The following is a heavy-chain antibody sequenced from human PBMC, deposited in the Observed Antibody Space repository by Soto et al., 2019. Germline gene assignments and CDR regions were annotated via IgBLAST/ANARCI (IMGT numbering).Heavy chain of an antibody. D-gene: IGHD2-21*01. J-gene: IGHJ5*02. CDR1: GGSISSGDYY. V-gene: IGHV4-30-4*01. Sequence: LSLTCTVSGGSISSGDYYWSWIRQPPGKGLEWIGYIYYSGSAYYNPSLKSRVTISVDTSKNQFSLKLSSVTAADTAVYYCPRVGHINWFDPWGQGTLVT. CDR3: PRVGHINWFDP. CDR2: IYYSGSA.